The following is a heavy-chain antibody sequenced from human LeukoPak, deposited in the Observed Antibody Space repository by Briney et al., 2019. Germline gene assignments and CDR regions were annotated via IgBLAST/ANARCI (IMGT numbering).Heavy chain of an antibody. J-gene: IGHJ4*02. D-gene: IGHD2-15*01. CDR3: AKGPVGYCSGGSCSARRSVLY. CDR1: GFTFSSYD. Sequence: GGSLRLSCAASGFTFSSYDMHWVRQAPGKGLEWVAFIRYDGSNKYYADSVKGRFTISRDNSKNTLYLQMNSLRAEDTAVYYCAKGPVGYCSGGSCSARRSVLYWGQGTLVTVSS. V-gene: IGHV3-30*02. CDR2: IRYDGSNK.